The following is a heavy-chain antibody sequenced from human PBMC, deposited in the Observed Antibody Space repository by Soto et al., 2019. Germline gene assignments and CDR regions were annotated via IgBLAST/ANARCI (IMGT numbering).Heavy chain of an antibody. CDR2: IYSDGST. D-gene: IGHD3-16*01. CDR3: ARTGGGVGGY. Sequence: EVQLVESGGGLIQPGESLRLSCAASGFTVTSNHMSWTRQAPGKGLEWVSVIYSDGSTNYAGSVKGRFNISRVISKNTVYLQMDSLRFDDSAVYYCARTGGGVGGYWGHGTLVTVSP. J-gene: IGHJ4*01. CDR1: GFTVTSNH. V-gene: IGHV3-53*01.